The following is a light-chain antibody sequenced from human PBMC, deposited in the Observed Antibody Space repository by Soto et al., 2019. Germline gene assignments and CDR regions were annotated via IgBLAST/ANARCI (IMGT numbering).Light chain of an antibody. Sequence: DIQMTQSPTTLSASIGDRVAITCRASQSISQWVAWYQQKPGRAPELLIYDASKLKSGVLSRFSGSGSGTEFSLTITSLQPDDFATYYCQHYNSYSEAFGQGTKVDIK. CDR3: QHYNSYSEA. V-gene: IGKV1-5*01. CDR2: DAS. J-gene: IGKJ1*01. CDR1: QSISQW.